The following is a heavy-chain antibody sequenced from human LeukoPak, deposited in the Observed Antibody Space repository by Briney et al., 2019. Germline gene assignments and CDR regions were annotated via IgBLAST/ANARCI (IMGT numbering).Heavy chain of an antibody. D-gene: IGHD5-18*01. V-gene: IGHV4-59*01. CDR3: ARGGYSYGWPIDY. Sequence: SETLSLTCTVSGGSISSYYWSWIRQPPGKGLEWIGYIYYSGSTNYNPSLKSRVTISVDTSKNQFSLKLSSVTAADTAVYYCARGGYSYGWPIDYWGQGTLVTVSS. J-gene: IGHJ4*02. CDR1: GGSISSYY. CDR2: IYYSGST.